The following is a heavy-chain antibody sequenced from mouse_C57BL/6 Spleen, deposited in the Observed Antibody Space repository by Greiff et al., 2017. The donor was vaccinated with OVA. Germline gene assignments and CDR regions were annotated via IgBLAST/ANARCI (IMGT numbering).Heavy chain of an antibody. CDR2: IDPETGGT. J-gene: IGHJ1*03. V-gene: IGHV1-15*01. Sequence: VQLQQSGAELVRPGASVTLSCKASGYTFTDYEMHWVKQTPVHGLEWIGAIDPETGGTAYNQTFKGKAILTADKSSSTAYMELRSLTSEDSAVYYCTRGGLLLRYFDVWGTGTTVTVSS. D-gene: IGHD1-1*01. CDR1: GYTFTDYE. CDR3: TRGGLLLRYFDV.